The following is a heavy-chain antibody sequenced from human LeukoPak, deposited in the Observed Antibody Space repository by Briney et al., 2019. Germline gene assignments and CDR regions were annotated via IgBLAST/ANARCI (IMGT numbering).Heavy chain of an antibody. CDR3: ARDYSSSGWPVGL. CDR1: GFTFSSYW. Sequence: GGSLRLSCVASGFTFSSYWMTWVRQAPGKGLEWVANIKNDGSEKTYVDSVKGRFTISRDNAKNSLYLQLKSLRAEDTAAYYCARDYSSSGWPVGLWGQGTLVTVSS. V-gene: IGHV3-7*05. CDR2: IKNDGSEK. J-gene: IGHJ4*02. D-gene: IGHD6-19*01.